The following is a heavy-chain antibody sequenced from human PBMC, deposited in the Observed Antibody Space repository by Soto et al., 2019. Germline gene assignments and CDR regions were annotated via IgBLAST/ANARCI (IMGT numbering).Heavy chain of an antibody. CDR1: GFTFSSYE. V-gene: IGHV3-48*03. CDR2: ISDSGGTV. D-gene: IGHD3-3*01. J-gene: IGHJ6*04. Sequence: GGSLRLSCAASGFTFSSYEMNWVRQAPGQGLEWVSYISDSGGTVYYADSVKGRFTVSRDNAQNSVYLQMNSLRTEDTAVYYCARDLLHYDFWSGYSAYFYYGMDVCGEGTPVTVSS. CDR3: ARDLLHYDFWSGYSAYFYYGMDV.